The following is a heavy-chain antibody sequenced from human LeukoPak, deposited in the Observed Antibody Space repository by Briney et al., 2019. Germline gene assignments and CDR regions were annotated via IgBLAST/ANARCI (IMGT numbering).Heavy chain of an antibody. CDR3: AGGPAYLDSVPNS. CDR1: GASISSEPYF. J-gene: IGHJ4*02. CDR2: IYYTGNT. V-gene: IGHV4-31*03. Sequence: SETLSLTCTVSGASISSEPYFWSWIRQHPVKGLEWLGYIYYTGNTASNPSLQSRLTISRDTSENQFSLSLTSVTAADTAVYYCAGGPAYLDSVPNSWGQGTLVTVSS. D-gene: IGHD3-22*01.